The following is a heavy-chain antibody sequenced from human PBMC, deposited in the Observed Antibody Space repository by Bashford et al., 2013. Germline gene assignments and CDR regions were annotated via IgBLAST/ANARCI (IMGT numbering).Heavy chain of an antibody. Sequence: SGSVKVSCKGSGYTFTGYYMHWVRQAPGQGLEWMGWINPNSGGTNYAQKFQGRVTMTRDTSISTAYMELSRLRSDDTAVYYCARMEDIPYLYDSSGYDLWGQGTLVTVSS. D-gene: IGHD3-22*01. V-gene: IGHV1-2*02. CDR1: GYTFTGYY. J-gene: IGHJ5*02. CDR3: ARMEDIPYLYDSSGYDL. CDR2: INPNSGGT.